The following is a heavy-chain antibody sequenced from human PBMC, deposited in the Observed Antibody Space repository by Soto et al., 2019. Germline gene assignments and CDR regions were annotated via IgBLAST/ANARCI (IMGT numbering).Heavy chain of an antibody. V-gene: IGHV3-23*01. J-gene: IGHJ6*02. Sequence: EVQLLESGGGLVQPGWSLRLSCADSGFTFSSYAMSWVRQAPGKGLEWVSATSGSGGSTYYADSVKGRFTISRDNSKNTLYLQMNSLRAEETAVYYCASVGGSIAAAGSRHYYYGMDVWGQGTTVTV. CDR2: TSGSGGST. D-gene: IGHD6-13*01. CDR3: ASVGGSIAAAGSRHYYYGMDV. CDR1: GFTFSSYA.